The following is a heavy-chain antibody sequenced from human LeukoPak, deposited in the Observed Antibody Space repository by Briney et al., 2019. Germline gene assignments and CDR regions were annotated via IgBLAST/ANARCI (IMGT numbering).Heavy chain of an antibody. V-gene: IGHV3-23*01. D-gene: IGHD3-10*01. J-gene: IGHJ4*02. CDR3: AKSYASGSFYDS. CDR2: ISPSGDST. Sequence: GGSLRLSCAASAFTFSSYGMNWVRQAPGKGLEWVSAISPSGDSTSYADSVKGRFTISRDNSKSTLYLQMNSLRADDTAVYYCAKSYASGSFYDSWGQGTLVTVSS. CDR1: AFTFSSYG.